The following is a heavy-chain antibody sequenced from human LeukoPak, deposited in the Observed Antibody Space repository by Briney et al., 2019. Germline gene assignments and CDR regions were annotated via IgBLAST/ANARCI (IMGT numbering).Heavy chain of an antibody. CDR2: TYYRSKWYN. Sequence: SQALSLTCAISGDSVSSNSAAWNWIRQSPSRGLEWLGRTYYRSKWYNDYGESVKSLITINPDTSKNQFSLHLTSVIPEDTAVYYCAREVAGTYCFDYWGQGILVTSPQ. CDR1: GDSVSSNSAA. D-gene: IGHD6-19*01. V-gene: IGHV6-1*01. J-gene: IGHJ4*02. CDR3: AREVAGTYCFDY.